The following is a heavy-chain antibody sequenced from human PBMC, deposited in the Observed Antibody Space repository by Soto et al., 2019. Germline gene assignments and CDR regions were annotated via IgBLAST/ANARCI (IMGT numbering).Heavy chain of an antibody. CDR1: GYTFNTYY. Sequence: AASVKVSCKPSGYTFNTYYLHWVRQAPGQALEWMGVIHPSGGGTTYAQKFLGRVTVTRDTSTSTVFMELSSLRSDDTAVYYCARGCHIAVETASFDYWGQGTLVTVSS. CDR3: ARGCHIAVETASFDY. V-gene: IGHV1-46*02. CDR2: IHPSGGGT. D-gene: IGHD2-21*02. J-gene: IGHJ4*02.